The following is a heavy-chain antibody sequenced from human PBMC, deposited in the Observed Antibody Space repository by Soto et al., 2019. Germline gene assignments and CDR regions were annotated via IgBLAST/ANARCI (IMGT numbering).Heavy chain of an antibody. CDR1: GYTFTGYY. Sequence: ASVEVACEASGYTFTGYYIHWVRQAPGQGLEWMGWINPNSGGTNYAQKFQGWVTMTRDTSISTAYMELSRLRSDDTAVYYCARGGELKTTPPFEYWGQGTLVTV. CDR2: INPNSGGT. V-gene: IGHV1-2*04. J-gene: IGHJ4*02. CDR3: ARGGELKTTPPFEY.